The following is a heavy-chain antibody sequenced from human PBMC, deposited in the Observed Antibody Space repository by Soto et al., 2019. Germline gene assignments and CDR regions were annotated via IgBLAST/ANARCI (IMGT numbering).Heavy chain of an antibody. Sequence: EVQLLESGGDLVQPGGSLRLSCAVSGFTFSSYAMSWVRQAPGKGLEWVSGFSGSGGSTYYADSVKGRCTISGDNSKNQLYLQMNSVRAEDTAVYCCAKDPTGVDDDWGKGTLVTVSS. CDR2: FSGSGGST. CDR3: AKDPTGVDDD. J-gene: IGHJ4*02. V-gene: IGHV3-23*01. CDR1: GFTFSSYA.